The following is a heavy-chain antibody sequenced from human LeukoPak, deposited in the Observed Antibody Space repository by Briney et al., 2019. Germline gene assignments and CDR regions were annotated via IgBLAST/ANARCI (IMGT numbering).Heavy chain of an antibody. CDR1: GVSISSYY. V-gene: IGHV4-59*08. D-gene: IGHD3-10*01. CDR2: IYYRGST. CDR3: ARQGEAIRRGSFDI. J-gene: IGHJ3*02. Sequence: PSETLSLTCTVSGVSISSYYWSWLRQPPGKRLEWFGYIYYRGSTNYNPSLKSRVTISVDTSKNQFSLKLSSVTAADTAVYYCARQGEAIRRGSFDIWGQGTMVTVSS.